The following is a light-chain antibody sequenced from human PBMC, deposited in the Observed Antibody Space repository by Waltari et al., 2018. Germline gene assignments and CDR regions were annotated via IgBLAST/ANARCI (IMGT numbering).Light chain of an antibody. CDR1: QSLSSN. V-gene: IGKV3-15*01. Sequence: EIVMTQSPATLSVSHGERATLSCRASQSLSSNLAWYQQKPGQAPSLLIYGASARAPGIPARFSGGGSGTEFTIIISSLQSEDFAVYYCQQYNDWPRTFGQGTKVEIK. CDR2: GAS. J-gene: IGKJ1*01. CDR3: QQYNDWPRT.